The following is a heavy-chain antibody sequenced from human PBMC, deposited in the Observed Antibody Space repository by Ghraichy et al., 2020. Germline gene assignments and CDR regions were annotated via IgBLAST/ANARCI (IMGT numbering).Heavy chain of an antibody. D-gene: IGHD4-17*01. CDR1: GFTFRSYG. CDR3: AREPTTVTTGLDY. J-gene: IGHJ4*02. V-gene: IGHV3-48*02. Sequence: GGSRRLSCAASGFTFRSYGMNWVRQAPGKGLEWVSYISTSSTTIYYADSVKGRFTISRDNAKDSLYLQMNSLRDEDTAVYYCAREPTTVTTGLDYWGQGTLVTVSS. CDR2: ISTSSTTI.